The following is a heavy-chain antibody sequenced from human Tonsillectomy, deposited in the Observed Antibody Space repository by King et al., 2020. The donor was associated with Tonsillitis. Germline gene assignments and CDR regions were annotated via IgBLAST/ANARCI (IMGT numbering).Heavy chain of an antibody. CDR1: GFTFDDHG. CDR3: ARTPYSRSWVDDAFHI. D-gene: IGHD6-13*01. Sequence: DVQLVESGGGVVRPGGSLRLSCAASGFTFDDHGMSWVRQAPGKGLEWVSGINWNGGSTGYADSVKGRFTISRDNAKNSLYLQMNSLRAEDTAMYYCARTPYSRSWVDDAFHIWGQGTMVTVSS. V-gene: IGHV3-20*04. CDR2: INWNGGST. J-gene: IGHJ3*02.